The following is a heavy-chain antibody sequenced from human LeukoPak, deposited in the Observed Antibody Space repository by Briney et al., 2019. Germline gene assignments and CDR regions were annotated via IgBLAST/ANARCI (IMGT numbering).Heavy chain of an antibody. CDR3: ARDWPPRYRSSTSCYDYYYYMDV. CDR2: IYHSGST. Sequence: SSETLSLTCTVSGYSISSGYYWGWIRQPPGKGLEWIGSIYHSGSTYYNPSLKSRVTISVDTSKNQFSLKLSSVTAADTAVYYCARDWPPRYRSSTSCYDYYYYMDVWGKGTTVTVSS. V-gene: IGHV4-38-2*02. CDR1: GYSISSGYY. D-gene: IGHD2-2*01. J-gene: IGHJ6*03.